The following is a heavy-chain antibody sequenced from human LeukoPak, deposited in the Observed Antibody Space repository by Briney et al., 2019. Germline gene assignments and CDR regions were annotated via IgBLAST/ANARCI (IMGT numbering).Heavy chain of an antibody. CDR2: ISLDGGST. D-gene: IGHD4-17*01. CDR1: EFTLGSVW. J-gene: IGHJ3*01. CDR3: AREPAAFWGDYFDL. Sequence: GGSLRLSYVASEFTLGSVWMRWVGQSPGQGLMWVARISLDGGSTFYADSVKGRFTISRDTGKNTLYLQMDGLKAEDTATYYCAREPAAFWGDYFDLWGQGTLVTVSS. V-gene: IGHV3-74*01.